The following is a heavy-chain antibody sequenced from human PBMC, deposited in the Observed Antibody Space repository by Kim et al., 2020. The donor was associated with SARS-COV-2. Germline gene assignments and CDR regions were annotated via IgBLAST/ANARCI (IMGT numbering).Heavy chain of an antibody. Sequence: PVKGRFTISRDDSENTLYLQMNSLKTEDTAVYYCTTIGAYCGGDCYYFDNWGQGTLVTVSS. V-gene: IGHV3-15*01. D-gene: IGHD2-21*02. J-gene: IGHJ4*02. CDR3: TTIGAYCGGDCYYFDN.